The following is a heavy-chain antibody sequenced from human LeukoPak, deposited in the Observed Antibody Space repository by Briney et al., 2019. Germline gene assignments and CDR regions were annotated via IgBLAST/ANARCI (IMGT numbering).Heavy chain of an antibody. D-gene: IGHD4-17*01. J-gene: IGHJ4*02. CDR2: ISGSGGST. Sequence: GGSLRLSCAASGFTFSTYAMSCVRQAPGRGLEWVSAISGSGGSTYYADSVRGRFTISRDNSKNTLYLQMNSLRAEDTAVYYCAKDRLVATVTTTGDHDYWGQGTLVTVSS. V-gene: IGHV3-23*01. CDR3: AKDRLVATVTTTGDHDY. CDR1: GFTFSTYA.